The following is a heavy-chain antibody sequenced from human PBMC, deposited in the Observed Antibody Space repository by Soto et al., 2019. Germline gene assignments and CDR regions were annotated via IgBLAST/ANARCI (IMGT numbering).Heavy chain of an antibody. D-gene: IGHD1-26*01. CDR2: IYWDDDK. J-gene: IGHJ4*02. V-gene: IGHV2-5*02. CDR3: AHRPPLSGSYSDY. CDR1: GFSLSTTAVG. Sequence: QITLKESGPTLVKPTQTLTLTCTFSGFSLSTTAVGVGWIRQPPGKALEWLALIYWDDDKHYTPSLKTRLTITKDTSKLPVVITDTNMDPVDKATYYCAHRPPLSGSYSDYWGQGTLVTVSS.